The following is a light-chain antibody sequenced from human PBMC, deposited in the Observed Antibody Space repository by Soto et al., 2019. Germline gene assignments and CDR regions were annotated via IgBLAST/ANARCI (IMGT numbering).Light chain of an antibody. CDR1: SSNIGAGYD. Sequence: QSVLTQSPSVSGAPGQRVTISCTGISSNIGAGYDVHWYQQLPGTAPKLLIYGNKNRPSGVPDRFSASKSGTSASLAIAGLQAEDEADYYCQSYDSSLSRVFGTGTKVTVL. CDR2: GNK. J-gene: IGLJ1*01. CDR3: QSYDSSLSRV. V-gene: IGLV1-40*01.